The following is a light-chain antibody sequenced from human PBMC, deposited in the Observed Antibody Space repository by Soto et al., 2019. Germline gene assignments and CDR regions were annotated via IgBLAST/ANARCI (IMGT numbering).Light chain of an antibody. J-gene: IGKJ1*01. CDR3: QQYYNWRPR. Sequence: EVVMTQSPATLSVSPGDTATLSCRASHSVSSSLAWYQQKPGQPPRLLIYGSSTRATGVPARFSGSGSGTEFTLTISRLQSEDFAVYYCQQYYNWRPRFGQGTKVEIK. CDR2: GSS. V-gene: IGKV3-15*01. CDR1: HSVSSS.